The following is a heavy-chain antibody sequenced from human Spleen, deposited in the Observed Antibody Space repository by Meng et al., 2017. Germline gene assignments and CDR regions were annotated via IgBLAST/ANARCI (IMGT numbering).Heavy chain of an antibody. V-gene: IGHV3-15*01. CDR2: ITNRPEGENT. J-gene: IGHJ4*02. Sequence: GEALKLSCEGSGFIFTNAYMTWVRQVPGKRLEWLGHITNRPEGENTEYAAPVKGRYTISRDESKNTVFLQMNSLKTEDTAVYYCTGHTDYWGQGALVTVSS. CDR3: TGHTDY. CDR1: GFIFTNAY.